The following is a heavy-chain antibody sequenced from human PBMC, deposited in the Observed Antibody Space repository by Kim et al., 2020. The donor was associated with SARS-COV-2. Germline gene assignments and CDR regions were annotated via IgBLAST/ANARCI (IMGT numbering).Heavy chain of an antibody. CDR3: ARASRDY. CDR2: IKQDGSEK. CDR1: GFTFSSYW. Sequence: GGSLRLSCVASGFTFSSYWMSWVRQAPGKGLEWVANIKQDGSEKYYVDSVKGRFTISRDNAMNSLYLQINSLRAEDTAVYYCARASRDYWGQGTLVTVSS. J-gene: IGHJ4*02. V-gene: IGHV3-7*03.